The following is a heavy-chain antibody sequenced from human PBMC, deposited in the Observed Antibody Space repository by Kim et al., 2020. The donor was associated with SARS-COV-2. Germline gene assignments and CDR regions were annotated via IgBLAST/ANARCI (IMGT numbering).Heavy chain of an antibody. Sequence: GGSLRLSCAASGFTFSSYAMHWVRQAPGKGLEWVAVIAYDGSNKYYADSVKGRFTISRDNSKNTLYLQMNSLRAEDTAVYYCARENGYCSSTSCYTPLYGMDVWGQGTTVTVSS. V-gene: IGHV3-30-3*01. CDR1: GFTFSSYA. J-gene: IGHJ6*02. CDR2: IAYDGSNK. D-gene: IGHD2-2*02. CDR3: ARENGYCSSTSCYTPLYGMDV.